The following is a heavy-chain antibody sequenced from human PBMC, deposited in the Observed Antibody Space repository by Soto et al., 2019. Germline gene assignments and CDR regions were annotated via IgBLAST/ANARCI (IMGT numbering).Heavy chain of an antibody. D-gene: IGHD3-22*01. V-gene: IGHV1-46*01. CDR1: GYTFTSYY. CDR2: INPSGGSA. J-gene: IGHJ4*02. Sequence: GASVKVSCKASGYTFTSYYMHWVRQAPGQGLEWMGIINPSGGSASYAQKLQGRVTMTRDTSTSTVYMELSSLRSEDTAGYYSASYSGDSSGCVHFDYWGQGTLVTVSS. CDR3: ASYSGDSSGCVHFDY.